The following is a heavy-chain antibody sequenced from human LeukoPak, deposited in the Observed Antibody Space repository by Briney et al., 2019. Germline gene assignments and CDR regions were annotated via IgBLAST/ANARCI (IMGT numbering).Heavy chain of an antibody. CDR2: IYTSGST. CDR1: GGSISSYY. V-gene: IGHV4-4*07. Sequence: SETLSLTCTVSGGSISSYYWSWIRQPAGKGLEWIGRIYTSGSTNYNPSLKSRVTMSVDTSKNQFSLKLSSVTAADTAVYYCARDLYSSSWYSYYYYYYYVDVWGKGTTVTVSS. J-gene: IGHJ6*03. CDR3: ARDLYSSSWYSYYYYYYYVDV. D-gene: IGHD6-13*01.